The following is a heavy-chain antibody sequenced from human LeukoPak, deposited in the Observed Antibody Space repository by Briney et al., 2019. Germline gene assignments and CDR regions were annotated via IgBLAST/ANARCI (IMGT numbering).Heavy chain of an antibody. Sequence: GASVKVSCKASGYTFTGYYIHWVRQAPGQGLEWMGWINPSSGATNYAQKFQGRVTLTRDTSISTAFMELSRLISDDTAVYYCARSTPFFNYESSGYYFWFDPWGQGALVTVSS. D-gene: IGHD3-22*01. CDR3: ARSTPFFNYESSGYYFWFDP. V-gene: IGHV1-2*02. CDR2: INPSSGAT. J-gene: IGHJ5*02. CDR1: GYTFTGYY.